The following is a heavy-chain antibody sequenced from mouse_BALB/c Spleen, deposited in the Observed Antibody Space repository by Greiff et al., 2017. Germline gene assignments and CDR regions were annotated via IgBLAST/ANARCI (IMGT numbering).Heavy chain of an antibody. CDR1: GYSITSDYA. J-gene: IGHJ4*01. D-gene: IGHD2-1*01. V-gene: IGHV3-2*02. CDR2: ISYSGST. CDR3: ARDYGNRYYYAMDY. Sequence: DVKLVESGPGLVKPSQSLSLTCTVTGYSITSDYAWNWIRQFPGNKLEWMGYISYSGSTSYNPSLKSRISITRDTSKNQFFLQLNSVTTEDTATYYCARDYGNRYYYAMDYWGQGTSVTVSS.